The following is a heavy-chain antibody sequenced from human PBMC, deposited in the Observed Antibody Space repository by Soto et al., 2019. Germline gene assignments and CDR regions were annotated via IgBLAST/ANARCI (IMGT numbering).Heavy chain of an antibody. J-gene: IGHJ6*02. CDR1: GYSFTSYW. V-gene: IGHV5-10-1*01. CDR3: ERKQLVDYYYYAMDV. CDR2: IDPSDSYT. Sequence: GESLKISCKGSGYSFTSYWISWVRQMPGKGLEWMGRIDPSDSYTNYSPSFQGHVTISADKSISTAYLQWSSLKASDTAMYYCERKQLVDYYYYAMDVWGQGTTVTVSS. D-gene: IGHD6-13*01.